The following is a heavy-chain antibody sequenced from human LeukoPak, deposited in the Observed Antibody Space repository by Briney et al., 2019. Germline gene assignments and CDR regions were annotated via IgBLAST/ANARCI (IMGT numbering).Heavy chain of an antibody. CDR2: IYTSGST. D-gene: IGHD3-3*01. CDR3: ARAHYDFWSAYLDY. J-gene: IGHJ4*02. CDR1: GGSISSYS. Sequence: SETLSLTCTDTGGSISSYSWRSIRQPAGKGLEWIGRIYTSGSTNYNPSLKSRVTMSVDTSKNQFSLKLSSVTAADTAVYYCARAHYDFWSAYLDYWGQGTLVTVSS. V-gene: IGHV4-4*07.